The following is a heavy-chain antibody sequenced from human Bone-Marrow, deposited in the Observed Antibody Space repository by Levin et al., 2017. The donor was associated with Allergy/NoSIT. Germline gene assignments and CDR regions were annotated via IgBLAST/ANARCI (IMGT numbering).Heavy chain of an antibody. CDR1: GFTFSSYA. D-gene: IGHD6-13*01. Sequence: GGSLRLSCAASGFTFSSYAMSWVRQAPGKGLEWVSAISGSGGSTYYADSVKGRFTISRDNSKNTLYLQMNSLRAEDTAVYYCAKTPYGLARQLVDAFDIWGQGTMVTVSS. V-gene: IGHV3-23*01. CDR3: AKTPYGLARQLVDAFDI. CDR2: ISGSGGST. J-gene: IGHJ3*02.